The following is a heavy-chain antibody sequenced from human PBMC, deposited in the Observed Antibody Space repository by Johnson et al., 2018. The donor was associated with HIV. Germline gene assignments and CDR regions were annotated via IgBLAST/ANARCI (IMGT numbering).Heavy chain of an antibody. CDR3: ASSLHYYDSSGYRGAFDI. CDR1: GFTFDDYA. J-gene: IGHJ3*02. Sequence: VESGGVVVQPGGSLRLSCAASGFTFDDYAMHWVRQAPGKGLEGFSLISGDGGSTYYADSVKGRFPISRDNSKNSLYLQMNRLKAEDTALYYCASSLHYYDSSGYRGAFDIWGQGTMVTVSS. D-gene: IGHD3-22*01. V-gene: IGHV3-43D*03. CDR2: ISGDGGST.